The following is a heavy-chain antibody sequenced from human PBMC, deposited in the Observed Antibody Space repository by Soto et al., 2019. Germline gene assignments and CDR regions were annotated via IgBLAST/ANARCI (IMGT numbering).Heavy chain of an antibody. Sequence: ASVKVSCKASGYTFTSYAMHWVRQAPGQRLEWMGWINAGNGNTKYSQKFQGRVTITRDTSASTAYMELSSLRSEDTAVYYCARAYSSTSRAGAFDIWGQGTMVTVSS. CDR2: INAGNGNT. CDR3: ARAYSSTSRAGAFDI. V-gene: IGHV1-3*01. D-gene: IGHD6-13*01. CDR1: GYTFTSYA. J-gene: IGHJ3*02.